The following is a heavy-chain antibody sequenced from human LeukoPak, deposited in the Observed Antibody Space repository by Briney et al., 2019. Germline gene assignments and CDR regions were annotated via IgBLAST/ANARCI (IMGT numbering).Heavy chain of an antibody. J-gene: IGHJ5*02. CDR1: GGSITSGDYY. D-gene: IGHD2-15*01. Sequence: SQTLSLTCTVSGGSITSGDYYWSRIRQHPGKGLEWIGYIHYSGSTNSNPSLKSRVTISVDTSKNQFSLKMSSVTAADTAVYYCARDGCSGASCYPGWFDPWGQGTLVTVSS. CDR2: IHYSGST. V-gene: IGHV4-31*03. CDR3: ARDGCSGASCYPGWFDP.